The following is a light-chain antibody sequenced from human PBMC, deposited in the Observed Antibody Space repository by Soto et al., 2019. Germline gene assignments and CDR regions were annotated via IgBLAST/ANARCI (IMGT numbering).Light chain of an antibody. V-gene: IGLV1-44*01. Sequence: QSALTQPRSTSGTPGQRVTISCSGDSSNIGSHTVNWYQQLPGTAPKLLIYSNNQRPSGVPDRFSGSKSGTSASLAISGLQSEDEADYYCAAWDDSLNAYVFGTGTKVTVL. CDR2: SNN. CDR1: SSNIGSHT. CDR3: AAWDDSLNAYV. J-gene: IGLJ1*01.